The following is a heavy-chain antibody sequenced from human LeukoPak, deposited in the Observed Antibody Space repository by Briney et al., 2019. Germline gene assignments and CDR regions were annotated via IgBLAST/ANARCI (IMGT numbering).Heavy chain of an antibody. CDR3: AKYTSGTSYRGLDQ. CDR1: GLTVSSYA. J-gene: IGHJ4*01. D-gene: IGHD3-10*01. V-gene: IGHV3-23*01. CDR2: IIGSAANT. Sequence: GGSLRLSCGASGLTVSSYAMSWVRQAPGKGLESVSTIIGSAANTYYADSVKGRFTISRDDSKNTVYLQMNSLRAEDTAVYSCAKYTSGTSYRGLDQWGHGTLVTVSS.